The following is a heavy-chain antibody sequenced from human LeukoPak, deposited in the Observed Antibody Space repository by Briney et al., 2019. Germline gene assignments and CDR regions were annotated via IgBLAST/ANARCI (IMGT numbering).Heavy chain of an antibody. V-gene: IGHV1-2*02. CDR1: GYTFTSYD. CDR2: INPNSGGT. D-gene: IGHD5-18*01. J-gene: IGHJ6*03. CDR3: ARDTRDTYAYFDYYYMDV. Sequence: GASVKVSCKASGYTFTSYDINWVRQATGQGLEWMGWINPNSGGTNCAQKFQGRVTMTRDTSISTAYMELSRLRSDDTAVYYCARDTRDTYAYFDYYYMDVWGKGTTVTVSS.